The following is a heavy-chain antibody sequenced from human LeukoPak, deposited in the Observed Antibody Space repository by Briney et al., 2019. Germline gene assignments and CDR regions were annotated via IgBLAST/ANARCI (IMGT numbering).Heavy chain of an antibody. CDR3: ARGITIFGAHLGWFDP. V-gene: IGHV3-23*01. CDR2: TTGRGETS. CDR1: GFTFISYA. Sequence: PGGSLRLSCAASGFTFISYAMGWVRQAPGKGLEWVSATTGRGETSYYADSVRGRFTISRDNSKNTLYLQMNNLRVEDTAVYYCARGITIFGAHLGWFDPWGQGTLVTVSS. J-gene: IGHJ5*02. D-gene: IGHD3-3*01.